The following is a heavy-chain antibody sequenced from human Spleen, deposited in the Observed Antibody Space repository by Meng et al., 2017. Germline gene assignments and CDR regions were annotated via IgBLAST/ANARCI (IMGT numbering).Heavy chain of an antibody. V-gene: IGHV4-39*01. J-gene: IGHJ4*02. D-gene: IGHD6-13*01. CDR2: IYYTSRT. Sequence: QPQLQESGPGLVKPSETLSLTCTVSGDSISSTNYFWGWIRQPPGKGLEWIGNIYYTSRTYYNPPLRSRVTISVDTSKNQFSLKLNSVTAADTAVYYCARQGSSWFEYYFDYWGQGTLVTVSS. CDR1: GDSISSTNYF. CDR3: ARQGSSWFEYYFDY.